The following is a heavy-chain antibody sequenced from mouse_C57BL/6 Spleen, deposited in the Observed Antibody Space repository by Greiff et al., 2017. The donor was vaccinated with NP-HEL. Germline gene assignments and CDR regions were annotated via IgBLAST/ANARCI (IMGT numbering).Heavy chain of an antibody. J-gene: IGHJ1*03. D-gene: IGHD2-4*01. CDR1: GYTFTSYW. Sequence: QVQLQQPGAELVKPGASVKFSCKASGYTFTSYWMHWVKQRPGQGLEWIGMIHPNSGSTNYNEKFKSKATLTVDKSSSTAYMQLSSLTSEDSAVYYCARYDYGSYWYFDVWGTGTTVTVSS. V-gene: IGHV1-64*01. CDR2: IHPNSGST. CDR3: ARYDYGSYWYFDV.